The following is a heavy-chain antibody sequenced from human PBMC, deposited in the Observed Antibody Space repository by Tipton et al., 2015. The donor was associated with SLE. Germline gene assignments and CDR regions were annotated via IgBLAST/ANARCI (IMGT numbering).Heavy chain of an antibody. Sequence: TLSLTCTVSGGSISSDDYYWTWSRQFPGKGLEWIGHSYRSGSANHNPSLNSRLSLSVDKSQNQFSLRLSSVTAAYTAVYYCARYFYDSSGVCLFDLWGQGTLVTVSS. CDR2: SYRSGSA. V-gene: IGHV4-31*03. J-gene: IGHJ4*02. CDR3: ARYFYDSSGVCLFDL. CDR1: GGSISSDDYY. D-gene: IGHD3-22*01.